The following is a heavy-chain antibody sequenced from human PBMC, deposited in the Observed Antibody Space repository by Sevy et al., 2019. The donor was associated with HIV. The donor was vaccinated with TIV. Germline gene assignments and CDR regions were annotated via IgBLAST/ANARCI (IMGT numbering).Heavy chain of an antibody. CDR3: AKDLFYFDSSGHGAFDI. J-gene: IGHJ3*02. CDR2: ISGSGGST. V-gene: IGHV3-23*01. D-gene: IGHD3-22*01. Sequence: GGSLRLSCAASGFTFSSYAMGWVRQAPGKGLEWVSTISGSGGSTYYVDSVKGRFTISRDNSKNTLYLQMNSLRAEDTAVYYCAKDLFYFDSSGHGAFDIWGQGTMVTVSS. CDR1: GFTFSSYA.